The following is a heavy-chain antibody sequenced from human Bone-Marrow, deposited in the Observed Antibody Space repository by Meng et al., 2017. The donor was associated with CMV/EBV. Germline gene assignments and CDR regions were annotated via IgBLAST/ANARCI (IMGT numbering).Heavy chain of an antibody. CDR3: ARVLPPGNWFDP. CDR1: GGSISSSSYY. Sequence: QLQRQEPGPGLVKPSESLSLTCTVFGGSISSSSYYWGWIRQPPGKGLEWIGSIYYSGSTYYNPSLKSRVTISVDTSKNQFSLKLSSVTAADTAVYYCARVLPPGNWFDPWGQGTLVTVSS. D-gene: IGHD3-10*01. CDR2: IYYSGST. V-gene: IGHV4-39*07. J-gene: IGHJ5*02.